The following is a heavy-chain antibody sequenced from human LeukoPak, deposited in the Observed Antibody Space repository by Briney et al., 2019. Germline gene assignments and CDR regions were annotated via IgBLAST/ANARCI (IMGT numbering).Heavy chain of an antibody. Sequence: GGSLRLSCAASGFTFSSYAIYWVRQAPGKGLEWVAVISHDGRNKYYADSVKGRFTISRDNSKNTLYLQMNSLRAEDTAVYYCARGGEYCSSTSCYTAFDPWGQGTLVTVSS. J-gene: IGHJ5*02. CDR3: ARGGEYCSSTSCYTAFDP. CDR1: GFTFSSYA. V-gene: IGHV3-30*04. D-gene: IGHD2-2*02. CDR2: ISHDGRNK.